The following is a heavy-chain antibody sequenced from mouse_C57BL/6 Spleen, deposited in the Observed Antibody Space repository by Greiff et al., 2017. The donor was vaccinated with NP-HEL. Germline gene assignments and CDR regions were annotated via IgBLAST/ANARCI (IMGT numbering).Heavy chain of an antibody. V-gene: IGHV1-54*01. CDR1: GYAFTNYL. Sequence: VQLQQSGAELVRPGTSVKVSCKASGYAFTNYLIEWVKQRPGQGLEWIGVINPGSGGTNYNEKFKGKATLTADKSSSTAYMQLSSLTSEDSAVYFCAREDYGSPFAYWGQGTLVTVSA. CDR2: INPGSGGT. CDR3: AREDYGSPFAY. D-gene: IGHD1-1*01. J-gene: IGHJ3*01.